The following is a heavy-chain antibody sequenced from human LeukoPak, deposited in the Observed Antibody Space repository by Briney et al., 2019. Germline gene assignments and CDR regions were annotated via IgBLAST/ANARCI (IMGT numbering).Heavy chain of an antibody. CDR2: IYTSGSN. CDR1: GGSISSYY. CDR3: ARHFGSGWFLDY. V-gene: IGHV4-4*09. D-gene: IGHD6-19*01. Sequence: PSETLSLTCTVSGGSISSYYWSWIRQPPGKGLEWIGYIYTSGSNNYNPSLKSRVTISVDTSKNQFSLKLSSVTAADTAVYYCARHFGSGWFLDYWGQGTLVTVSS. J-gene: IGHJ4*02.